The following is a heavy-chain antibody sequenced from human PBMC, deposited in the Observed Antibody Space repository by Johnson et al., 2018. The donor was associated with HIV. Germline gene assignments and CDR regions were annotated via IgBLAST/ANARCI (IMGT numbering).Heavy chain of an antibody. Sequence: VQLVESGGGVVQPGRSLRLSCAASGFTFDDYAMHWVRQAPGKGLEWVSGISWNSGSIGYADSVKGRFTISRDNSKNTLYLQMNSLRAEDTAVYYCAKDRSGSWYGADAFDIWGQGTMVTVSS. CDR1: GFTFDDYA. D-gene: IGHD6-13*01. CDR3: AKDRSGSWYGADAFDI. V-gene: IGHV3-9*01. J-gene: IGHJ3*02. CDR2: ISWNSGSI.